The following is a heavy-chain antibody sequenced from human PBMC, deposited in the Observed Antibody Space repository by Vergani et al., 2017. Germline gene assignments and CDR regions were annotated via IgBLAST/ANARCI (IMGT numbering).Heavy chain of an antibody. CDR2: IYHSGST. CDR1: GYSISSGYY. V-gene: IGHV4-38-2*01. D-gene: IGHD6-13*01. Sequence: QVQLQESGPGLVKPSETLSLTCAVSGYSISSGYYWGWIRQPPGKGLEWIGSIYHSGSTYYNPSLKSRVTISVDTSKNQFSLRLKSVTATDTGMYYCARPVVPSAIADGYHVWRQGTMVTVS. J-gene: IGHJ3*01. CDR3: ARPVVPSAIADGYHV.